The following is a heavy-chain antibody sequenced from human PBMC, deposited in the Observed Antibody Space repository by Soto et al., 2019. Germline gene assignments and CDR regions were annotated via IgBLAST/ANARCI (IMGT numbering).Heavy chain of an antibody. CDR1: GFTISTYS. CDR3: AREYGDSPLAYGLDV. J-gene: IGHJ6*02. V-gene: IGHV3-21*01. CDR2: ISSRSDI. Sequence: GAQRLSCVGSGFTISTYSINWVRHAPGKGLEWVSSISSRSDIYYADSVQGRFTISRDNAKNSVSLQMNSLRAEDTAVSYCAREYGDSPLAYGLDVWGQGTTVTVSS. D-gene: IGHD2-21*02.